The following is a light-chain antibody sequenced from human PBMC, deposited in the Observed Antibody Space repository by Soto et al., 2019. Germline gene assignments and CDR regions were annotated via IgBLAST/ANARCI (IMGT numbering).Light chain of an antibody. J-gene: IGKJ2*01. CDR2: AAS. CDR3: QQSYS. CDR1: QSINTY. Sequence: DIQMTQSPCSLSASVGDRVTITCRASQSINTYLNWYQQKPGKAPKLLIYAASSLQSGVPSRFSGSGSGTDFTLTISSLQPEDFATYYCQQSYSFGQGTKLEIK. V-gene: IGKV1-39*01.